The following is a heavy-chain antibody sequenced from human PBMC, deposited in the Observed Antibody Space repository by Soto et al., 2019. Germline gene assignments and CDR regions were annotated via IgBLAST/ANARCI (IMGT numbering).Heavy chain of an antibody. J-gene: IGHJ4*02. V-gene: IGHV3-33*01. CDR1: GFTFSSYG. CDR3: AREGGYCSSTSCYILFDY. Sequence: GGSLRLSCAASGFTFSSYGMHWVRQAPGKGLEWVAVIWYDGSNKYYADSVKGRFTISRDNSKNTLYLQMNSLRAEDTAVYYCAREGGYCSSTSCYILFDYWGQGTLVTVSS. CDR2: IWYDGSNK. D-gene: IGHD2-2*02.